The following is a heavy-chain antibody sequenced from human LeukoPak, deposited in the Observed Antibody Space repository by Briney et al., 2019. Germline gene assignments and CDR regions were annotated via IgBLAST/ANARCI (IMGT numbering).Heavy chain of an antibody. CDR1: GFTVSSNY. CDR3: AISRWSGYCSE. Sequence: AGGSLRLSCAASGFTVSSNYMSWVRQVPGKGLVWVSRINIDGSDPTYADSVEGRFTISRDSAENTVHLQMNSLRGEDTAMYYCAISRWSGYCSEWGQGTLVIVSS. V-gene: IGHV3-74*03. D-gene: IGHD2-2*03. CDR2: INIDGSDP. J-gene: IGHJ1*01.